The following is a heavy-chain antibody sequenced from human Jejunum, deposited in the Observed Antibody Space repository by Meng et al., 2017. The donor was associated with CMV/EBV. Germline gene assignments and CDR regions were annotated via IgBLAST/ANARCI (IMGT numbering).Heavy chain of an antibody. CDR2: IYTSGTT. CDR1: GDSINSYF. D-gene: IGHD1-26*01. CDR3: ARETLGTTRYFDL. V-gene: IGHV4-4*07. Sequence: GPGLVNPSATLSPTCSVSGDSINSYFWSWIRQPAGKGLEWIGRIYTSGTTNYNASLKSRVTMSVYTSKNLFSLKVTSVTAADTAVYYCARETLGTTRYFDLWGQGSLVTVSS. J-gene: IGHJ4*02.